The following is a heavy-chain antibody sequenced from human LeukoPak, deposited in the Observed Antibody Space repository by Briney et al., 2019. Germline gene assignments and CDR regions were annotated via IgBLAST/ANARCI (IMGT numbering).Heavy chain of an antibody. J-gene: IGHJ4*02. CDR3: ARDKRGSYADY. Sequence: PSETLSLTCTVSGGSISGYNGGWFRRPPGRGLEWIGYIYYSGSTNYNPSLKSRVTISVDTSKNQFSLKLSSVTAADTAVYYCARDKRGSYADYWGQGTLVTVSS. CDR2: IYYSGST. CDR1: GGSISGYN. D-gene: IGHD1-26*01. V-gene: IGHV4-59*01.